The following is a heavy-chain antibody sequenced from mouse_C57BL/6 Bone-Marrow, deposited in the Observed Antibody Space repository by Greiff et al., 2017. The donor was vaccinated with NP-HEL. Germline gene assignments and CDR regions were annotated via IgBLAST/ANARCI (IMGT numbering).Heavy chain of an antibody. D-gene: IGHD2-3*01. V-gene: IGHV1-42*01. Sequence: EVKLVESGPELVKPGASVKISCKASGYSFTGYYMNWVKQSPEKSLEWIGEINPSTGGTTSNQKFKAKATLTVDKSSSTAYMQLKSLTSEDSAVYYCARSMVRGAYWGQGTLVTVSA. CDR3: ARSMVRGAY. CDR1: GYSFTGYY. CDR2: INPSTGGT. J-gene: IGHJ3*01.